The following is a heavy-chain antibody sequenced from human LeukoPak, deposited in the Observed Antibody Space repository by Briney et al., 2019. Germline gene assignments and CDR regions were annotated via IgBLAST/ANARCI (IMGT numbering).Heavy chain of an antibody. CDR3: ASTYDSSGYYGDY. CDR1: GGSFSGYY. V-gene: IGHV4-34*01. Sequence: SETLSLTCAVYGGSFSGYYWSWIRQPPGKGLEWIGEINHSGSTNYNPSLRSRVTISVDTSTNQFSLKLSSVTAADTAVYYCASTYDSSGYYGDYWGQGTLVTVSS. CDR2: INHSGST. J-gene: IGHJ4*02. D-gene: IGHD3-22*01.